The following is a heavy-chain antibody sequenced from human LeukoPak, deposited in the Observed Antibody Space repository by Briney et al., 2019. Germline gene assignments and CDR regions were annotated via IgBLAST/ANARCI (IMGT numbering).Heavy chain of an antibody. V-gene: IGHV4-4*07. CDR1: GGSISSYY. CDR2: IYTSGST. J-gene: IGHJ4*02. CDR3: ARSPYCSSTSCYRGAYYFDY. Sequence: PSETLSLTCTVSGGSISSYYWSWIRQPAGKGLEWIGRIYTSGSTNYNPSLKSRVTMSVDTSKNQFSLKLSSVTAADTAVYYCARSPYCSSTSCYRGAYYFDYWGQGTLVTVSS. D-gene: IGHD2-2*01.